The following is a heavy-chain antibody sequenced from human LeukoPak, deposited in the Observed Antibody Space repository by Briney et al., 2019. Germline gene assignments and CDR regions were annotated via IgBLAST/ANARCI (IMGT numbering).Heavy chain of an antibody. CDR2: ISSSSSYI. Sequence: GGSLRLSCAASGFTFSSYSMNWVRQAPGKGLEWVSSISSSSSYIYYADSVKGRFTISRDNAKNSLYLQMNSLRAGDTAVYYCARGQTTGHDAFDIWGQGTMVTVSS. CDR3: ARGQTTGHDAFDI. J-gene: IGHJ3*02. D-gene: IGHD4-17*01. V-gene: IGHV3-21*01. CDR1: GFTFSSYS.